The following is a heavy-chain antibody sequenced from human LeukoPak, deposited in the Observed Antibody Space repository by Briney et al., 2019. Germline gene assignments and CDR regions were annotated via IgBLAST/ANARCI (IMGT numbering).Heavy chain of an antibody. Sequence: GASVKVSYKASGCTFSSYAIRWMRQAPGQGLEWMGGIIPIFGTANYAQKFQGRVTITADESTSTAYMELSSLRSEDTAVYYCARAGSGYTAAALDYWGQGTLVTVSS. D-gene: IGHD6-13*01. J-gene: IGHJ4*02. CDR3: ARAGSGYTAAALDY. CDR1: GCTFSSYA. CDR2: IIPIFGTA. V-gene: IGHV1-69*13.